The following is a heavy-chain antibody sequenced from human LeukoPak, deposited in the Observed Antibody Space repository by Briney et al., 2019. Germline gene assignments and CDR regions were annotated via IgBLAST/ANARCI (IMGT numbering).Heavy chain of an antibody. J-gene: IGHJ6*03. CDR3: AKGLISSYYYYMAV. Sequence: GGSLRLSCEATGVIFSSYAMSWARQAPGKGLEWVSGISGSGGSTYSADSVKGRFTISRHNSKNTLYLQMNRLRAEDTAVYYCAKGLISSYYYYMAVWGKGPTVTVSS. CDR2: ISGSGGST. CDR1: GVIFSSYA. D-gene: IGHD3-16*01. V-gene: IGHV3-23*01.